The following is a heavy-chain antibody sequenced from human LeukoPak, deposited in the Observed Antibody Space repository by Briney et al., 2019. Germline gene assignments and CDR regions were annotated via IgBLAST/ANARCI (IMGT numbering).Heavy chain of an antibody. V-gene: IGHV3-33*01. D-gene: IGHD2-2*01. J-gene: IGHJ4*02. CDR3: ARDTSSAFDY. CDR1: GFTFSSYG. Sequence: PGGSLRLSCAASGFTFSSYGMHWVRQAPGKGLEWAAVIWYDGGNKYYADSVKGRFTISRDNAKNTLYMQMNSLRAEDSAVYYCARDTSSAFDYWGQGTLVTVSS. CDR2: IWYDGGNK.